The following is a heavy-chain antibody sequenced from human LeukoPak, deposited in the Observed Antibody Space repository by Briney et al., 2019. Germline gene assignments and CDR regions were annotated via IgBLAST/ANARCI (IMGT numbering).Heavy chain of an antibody. V-gene: IGHV1-18*01. CDR3: ARGDILTGNGAFDI. CDR2: IRAYNGNT. J-gene: IGHJ3*02. Sequence: ASVTVSYKPSGYTFTRYGISWVRQAPGQGLEGMGWIRAYNGNTNYAQKLQGRVTMTTDTSTSTAYMELRSLRSDDTAVYYCARGDILTGNGAFDIWGEGTMVTVSS. D-gene: IGHD3-9*01. CDR1: GYTFTRYG.